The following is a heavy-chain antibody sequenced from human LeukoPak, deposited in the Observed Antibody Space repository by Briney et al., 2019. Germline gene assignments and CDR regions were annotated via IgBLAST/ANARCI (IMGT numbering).Heavy chain of an antibody. CDR1: GGSFSGYY. V-gene: IGHV4-34*01. CDR3: ARGRWFDP. J-gene: IGHJ5*02. CDR2: IDHSGST. Sequence: PSETLSLTCAVYGGSFSGYYWSWIRQPPGKGLEWIGEIDHSGSTNYNPSLKSRVTISVDTSKNQFSLKLSSVTAADTAVYYCARGRWFDPWGQGTLVTVSS.